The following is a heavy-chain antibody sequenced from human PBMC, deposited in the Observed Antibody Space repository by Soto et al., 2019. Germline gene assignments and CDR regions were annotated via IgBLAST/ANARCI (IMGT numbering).Heavy chain of an antibody. CDR1: GFAFKEYS. V-gene: IGHV3-11*01. CDR3: ARLIAGSYEDHYYMDV. J-gene: IGHJ6*03. D-gene: IGHD3-16*01. Sequence: QVQLVETGGGLVKPGGSLRLSFAASGFAFKEYSMTWIRQAPGKGLEWVSLMSGSGITIHYADSMKGRFTISRDNAKNALFRQMDSLRADDTAVDYWARLIAGSYEDHYYMDVWGKGTTVTVSS. CDR2: MSGSGITI.